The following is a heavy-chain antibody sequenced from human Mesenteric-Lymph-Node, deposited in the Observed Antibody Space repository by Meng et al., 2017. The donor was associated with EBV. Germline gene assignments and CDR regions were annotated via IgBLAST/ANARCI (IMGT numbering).Heavy chain of an antibody. CDR1: GESFSDHY. V-gene: IGHV4-34*01. CDR2: MNHDGRA. J-gene: IGHJ5*02. CDR3: ARLVVDPIDNWFDP. Sequence: QGKIQEGCAGLLMPSEPLSLICTVYGESFSDHYWSWIRQPPGKGPQWIGEMNHDGRANYNPSLKSRVTMSVDTSKNQLSLKLSSVTAADTAIYYCARLVVDPIDNWFDPWGQGTLVTVSS. D-gene: IGHD2-15*01.